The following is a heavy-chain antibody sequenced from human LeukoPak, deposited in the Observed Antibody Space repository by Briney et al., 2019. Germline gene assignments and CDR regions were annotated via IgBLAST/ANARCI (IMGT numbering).Heavy chain of an antibody. CDR3: ARGPGYSSSHFDY. CDR2: INPNSGGT. V-gene: IGHV1-2*02. D-gene: IGHD6-13*01. Sequence: ASVKVSCKASGYTFTGYYMHWVRQAPGQGLEWMGWINPNSGGTNYAQKFQGRVTMTRDTSISTAYMELSRLRSDDTAVYYCARGPGYSSSHFDYWGQGTLVTVSS. J-gene: IGHJ4*02. CDR1: GYTFTGYY.